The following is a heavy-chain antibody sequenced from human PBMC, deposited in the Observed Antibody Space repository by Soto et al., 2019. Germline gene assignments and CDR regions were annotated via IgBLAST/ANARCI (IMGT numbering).Heavy chain of an antibody. Sequence: SETLSLTCTVSGGSISSNYWSWIRQPAGKGLEWIGRIYTSGSTNYNPSLKSRVTMSVDTSKNQFSLKLSSVTAADTAVYYCARDGDGYSNYYYYGMDVWGQGTTVTVSS. CDR2: IYTSGST. CDR1: GGSISSNY. J-gene: IGHJ6*02. D-gene: IGHD2-15*01. CDR3: ARDGDGYSNYYYYGMDV. V-gene: IGHV4-4*07.